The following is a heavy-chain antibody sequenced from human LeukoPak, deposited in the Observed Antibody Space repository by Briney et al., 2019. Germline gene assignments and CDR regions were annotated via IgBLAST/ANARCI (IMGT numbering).Heavy chain of an antibody. V-gene: IGHV3-20*04. CDR2: INWNGGST. D-gene: IGHD2-2*01. J-gene: IGHJ4*02. CDR1: GFTFDDYG. CDR3: ARAGVCSSTSCTYDY. Sequence: PGGSLRLSCAASGFTFDDYGMSWVRQAPGKGLEWVSGINWNGGSTGYADSVKGRFTISRDNAKNSLYLQMNSLRAEDTALYYCARAGVCSSTSCTYDYWGQGTLVTVSS.